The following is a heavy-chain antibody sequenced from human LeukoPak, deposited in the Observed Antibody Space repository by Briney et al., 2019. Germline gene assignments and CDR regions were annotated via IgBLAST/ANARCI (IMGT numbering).Heavy chain of an antibody. D-gene: IGHD3-10*01. CDR2: IFYSGST. CDR3: ARVYYGRSYNYWYFDL. J-gene: IGHJ2*01. Sequence: PSQTLSLTCTVSGGSISSGYYWSWIRQPPGKGLEWIGYIFYSGSTNYNPSLKSRVTISVDTSKNQFSLKLSSVTAADTAVYFCARVYYGRSYNYWYFDLWGRGTLVTVSS. CDR1: GGSISSGYY. V-gene: IGHV4-61*01.